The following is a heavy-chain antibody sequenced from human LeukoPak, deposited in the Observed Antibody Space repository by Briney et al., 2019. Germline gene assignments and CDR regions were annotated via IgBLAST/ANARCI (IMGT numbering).Heavy chain of an antibody. CDR2: ISSSSSTI. D-gene: IGHD1-26*01. Sequence: GGSLRLSCAASGFTFSSYSMNWVRQAPGKWLEWHSYISSSSSTIYYADSVKGRFTISRDNAKNSLYLQMNSLRAEDTAVYYCARVPREGATPFDYWGQGTLVTVSS. CDR1: GFTFSSYS. V-gene: IGHV3-48*01. J-gene: IGHJ4*02. CDR3: ARVPREGATPFDY.